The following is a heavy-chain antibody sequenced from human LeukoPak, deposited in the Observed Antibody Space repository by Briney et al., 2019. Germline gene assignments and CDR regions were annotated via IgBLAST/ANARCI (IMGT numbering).Heavy chain of an antibody. J-gene: IGHJ5*02. CDR1: GYSISSGYY. V-gene: IGHV4-38-2*02. D-gene: IGHD6-19*01. CDR2: IYYSGST. Sequence: PSETLSLTCTVSGYSISSGYYWGWIRQPPGKGLEWIGSIYYSGSTYYNPSLKSRVTISVDTSKNQFSLKLSSVTAADTAVYYCARLGYSSGWYPWGQGTLVTVSS. CDR3: ARLGYSSGWYP.